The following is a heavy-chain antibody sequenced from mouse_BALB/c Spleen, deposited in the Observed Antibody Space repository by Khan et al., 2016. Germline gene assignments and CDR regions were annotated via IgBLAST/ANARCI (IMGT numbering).Heavy chain of an antibody. V-gene: IGHV9-4*02. Sequence: QIQLVQSGPELKKPGETVRISCKASGYTFTNAGMQWVQKMPGKGLKWIGGINTNSGEPKYAEDLKGRFAFSMETAASTAYLQIRNLKNEDTDTCFCASTCGNYCYFLFLGQGTTLTVSS. CDR3: ASTCGNYCYFLF. J-gene: IGHJ2*01. CDR1: GYTFTNAG. D-gene: IGHD2-1*01. CDR2: INTNSGEP.